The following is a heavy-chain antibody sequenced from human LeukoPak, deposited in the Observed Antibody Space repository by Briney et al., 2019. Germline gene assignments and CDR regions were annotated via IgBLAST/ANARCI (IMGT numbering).Heavy chain of an antibody. CDR3: ARQWGGGWQNWFDP. CDR2: IYYSGST. J-gene: IGHJ5*02. Sequence: SETLSLTCTVSGGSISSSSYYWGWIRQPPGKGLEWIGYIYYSGSTNYNPSLKSRVTISIDTSKNQFSLKLSSVTAADTAVYYCARQWGGGWQNWFDPWGQGTLVTVSS. CDR1: GGSISSSSYY. V-gene: IGHV4-61*05. D-gene: IGHD6-19*01.